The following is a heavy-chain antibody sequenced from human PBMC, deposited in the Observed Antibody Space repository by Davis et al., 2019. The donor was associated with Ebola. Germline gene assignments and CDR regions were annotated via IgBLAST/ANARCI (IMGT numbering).Heavy chain of an antibody. CDR2: INTDGSTT. V-gene: IGHV3-74*01. CDR1: GFSFSTFW. CDR3: AKQRWLQSYYFDN. D-gene: IGHD5-24*01. Sequence: HTGGSLRLSCAASGFSFSTFWMHWVRQAPGKGLVWVSHINTDGSTTGYADSVKGRFTISRDNAKNSLYLQMNSLRAEDTAVYYCAKQRWLQSYYFDNWGQGTLVTVSS. J-gene: IGHJ4*02.